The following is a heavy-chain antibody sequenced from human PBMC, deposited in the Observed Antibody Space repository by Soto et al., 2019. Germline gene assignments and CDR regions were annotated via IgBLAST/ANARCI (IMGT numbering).Heavy chain of an antibody. D-gene: IGHD6-19*01. J-gene: IGHJ4*02. CDR2: IRSKTNSYAT. CDR3: TRQTDAVQWLGVTTDYNFDY. CDR1: GFTFGGSA. V-gene: IGHV3-73*02. Sequence: EGQLVESGGGLVQPGGSLKLSCAASGFTFGGSAMHWVRQASGKGLEWVGHIRSKTNSYATAYAESVKGSFTISRADSMTTAYLQMNSLKTEDTAVYFCTRQTDAVQWLGVTTDYNFDYWCQGTLVSVSS.